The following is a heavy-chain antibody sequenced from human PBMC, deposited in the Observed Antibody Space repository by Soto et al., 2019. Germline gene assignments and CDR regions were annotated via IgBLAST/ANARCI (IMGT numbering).Heavy chain of an antibody. CDR1: GFTFSSYA. Sequence: EVQLLESGGGLVQPGGSLRLSCAASGFTFSSYAMSWVRQAPGKGLEWVSAISGSGGSTYYADSVKGRFTISRDNSKNTLYLQMNSLRDEDTAVYYCATNSLYCSGGSCYSEDYWGQGTLVTVSS. D-gene: IGHD2-15*01. J-gene: IGHJ4*02. CDR2: ISGSGGST. CDR3: ATNSLYCSGGSCYSEDY. V-gene: IGHV3-23*01.